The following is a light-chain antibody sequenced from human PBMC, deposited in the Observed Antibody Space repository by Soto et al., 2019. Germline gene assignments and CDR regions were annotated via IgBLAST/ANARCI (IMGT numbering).Light chain of an antibody. V-gene: IGLV1-47*01. CDR1: SSNIGTNY. CDR3: AAWDDSLSGFDV. J-gene: IGLJ1*01. CDR2: RNN. Sequence: QSVLTQPPSASGTPGQRVTMSCSGSSSNIGTNYVYWYQQLPGTAPKILIYRNNQRPSGVPDRFSGSKSGTSASLAISGLRSEDEADYYCAAWDDSLSGFDVFGTGTKATVL.